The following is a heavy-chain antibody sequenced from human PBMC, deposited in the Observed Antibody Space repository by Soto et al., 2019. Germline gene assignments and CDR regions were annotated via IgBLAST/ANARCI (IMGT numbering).Heavy chain of an antibody. Sequence: ASVKVSCKASGYTFTSCYIYWVRQATGQGLEWMGWMHPNTGNSGYAQKFQGRVTMTSDTSISTAHMELSSLRSEDTAVYYCARRAETNGWNGFGADKYYFDFWGQGTLVTVSS. D-gene: IGHD1-1*01. J-gene: IGHJ4*02. CDR2: MHPNTGNS. CDR1: GYTFTSCY. CDR3: ARRAETNGWNGFGADKYYFDF. V-gene: IGHV1-8*01.